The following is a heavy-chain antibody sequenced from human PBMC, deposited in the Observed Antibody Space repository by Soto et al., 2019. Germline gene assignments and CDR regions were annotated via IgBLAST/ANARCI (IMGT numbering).Heavy chain of an antibody. D-gene: IGHD6-19*01. Sequence: PGGSLRLSCAASGFIFSNHSMSWVRQAPGRGLEWVSYISSRSTTIYYADSVKGRFTISRDNAKNSLYLQMNSLRAEDTAVYYCARRIAVAGRAFDIWGQGTMVTVSS. V-gene: IGHV3-48*01. J-gene: IGHJ3*02. CDR1: GFIFSNHS. CDR2: ISSRSTTI. CDR3: ARRIAVAGRAFDI.